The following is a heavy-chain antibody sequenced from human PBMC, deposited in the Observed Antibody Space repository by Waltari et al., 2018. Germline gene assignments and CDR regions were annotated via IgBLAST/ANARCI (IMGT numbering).Heavy chain of an antibody. Sequence: EVQLAESGGDLVQPGGSLRLSCAVSDITFSNYDIHWVHRRPGRGLEWVSVTDAGGDPYYVASVNGRFPVSRENAKKSLYLQMNSLRAEDTAVYYCTRWNPYYVAFDMWGQGTMVTVSS. CDR2: TDAGGDP. J-gene: IGHJ3*02. CDR1: DITFSNYD. D-gene: IGHD3-10*01. V-gene: IGHV3-13*05. CDR3: TRWNPYYVAFDM.